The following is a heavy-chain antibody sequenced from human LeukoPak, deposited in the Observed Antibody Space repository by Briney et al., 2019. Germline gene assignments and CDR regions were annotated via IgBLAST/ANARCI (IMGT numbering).Heavy chain of an antibody. CDR2: IDPSVSYT. D-gene: IGHD3-10*01. Sequence: RTGESLKISCQGSGYRFTSYWISWVRQMPGKGLEWMGGIDPSVSYTNYSPSFQGHVTISADRSISTAYLQWSSLKASDTAMYYCARRDYYGSQSYYWKDWFAPWGQGTLVTVSS. J-gene: IGHJ5*02. CDR1: GYRFTSYW. CDR3: ARRDYYGSQSYYWKDWFAP. V-gene: IGHV5-10-1*01.